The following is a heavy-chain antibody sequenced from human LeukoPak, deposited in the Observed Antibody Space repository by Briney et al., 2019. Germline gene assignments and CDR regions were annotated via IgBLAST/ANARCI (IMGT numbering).Heavy chain of an antibody. D-gene: IGHD4-17*01. V-gene: IGHV4-38-2*01. Sequence: SETLSLTCAVSGYSISSGYYWGWIRQPPGKGLEWIGSIYHTGNTYYNPSLKSRVTMSVDTSKNQFSLKLSSVTAADTAVYFCARPQCGDAAYFDLWGRGTLVTVSS. CDR3: ARPQCGDAAYFDL. CDR1: GYSISSGYY. CDR2: IYHTGNT. J-gene: IGHJ2*01.